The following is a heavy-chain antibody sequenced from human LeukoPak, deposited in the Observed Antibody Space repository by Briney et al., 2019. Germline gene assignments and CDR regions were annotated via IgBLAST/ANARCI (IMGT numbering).Heavy chain of an antibody. CDR2: IYYRSKWYS. CDR3: TGGGLVRGSQHWFDP. CDR1: GDSVSGGSAG. V-gene: IGHV6-1*01. Sequence: SQTLSLTCAISGDSVSGGSAGWNWIRQSPSRGLEWLGRIYYRSKWYSDYAISVKSRIAINPDTSRNQFSLQLNSVTHDDTAVYYCTGGGLVRGSQHWFDPWGQGTLVTVSS. J-gene: IGHJ5*02. D-gene: IGHD3-10*01.